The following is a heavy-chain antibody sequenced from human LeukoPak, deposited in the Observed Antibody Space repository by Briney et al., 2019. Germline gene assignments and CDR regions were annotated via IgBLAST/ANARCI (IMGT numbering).Heavy chain of an antibody. CDR3: ARDGYCSSISCRNWFDP. Sequence: SSVKVSCKASGYTFTSYYMHWVRQAPGQGLEWMGIINPSGGSTSYAQKFQGRVTMTRDTSTSTVYMELRSLRSDDTAVYYCARDGYCSSISCRNWFDPWGQGTLVTVSS. V-gene: IGHV1-46*01. CDR1: GYTFTSYY. D-gene: IGHD2-2*03. J-gene: IGHJ5*02. CDR2: INPSGGST.